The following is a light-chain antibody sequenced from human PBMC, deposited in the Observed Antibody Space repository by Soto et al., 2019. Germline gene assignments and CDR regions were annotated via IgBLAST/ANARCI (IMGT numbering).Light chain of an antibody. CDR3: HQYHSYPWT. CDR2: KAS. CDR1: QSISSW. V-gene: IGKV1-5*03. J-gene: IGKJ1*01. Sequence: DIQMTQSPSTLSASVGDRVTITCRASQSISSWLAWYQQKPGKAPKLLIYKASSLESGVPSRFSGSGSGTEFTLTISSLQPDDFATYYCHQYHSYPWTFGQGTKVEIK.